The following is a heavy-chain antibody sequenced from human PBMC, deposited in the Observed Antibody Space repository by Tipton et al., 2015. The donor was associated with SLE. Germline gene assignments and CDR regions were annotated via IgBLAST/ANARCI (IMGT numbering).Heavy chain of an antibody. CDR2: IYSSGST. J-gene: IGHJ3*01. D-gene: IGHD1-26*01. CDR3: ARIVDNGSDL. CDR1: GVSITSGTHY. V-gene: IGHV4-61*02. Sequence: TLSLTCTVSGVSITSGTHYWSWIRQPAGKGLEWIGRIYSSGSTNYNPPLKSRVTLSVDTSKNQFSLKLTSVTAADTAVYYCARIVDNGSDLWGQGTMVTVSS.